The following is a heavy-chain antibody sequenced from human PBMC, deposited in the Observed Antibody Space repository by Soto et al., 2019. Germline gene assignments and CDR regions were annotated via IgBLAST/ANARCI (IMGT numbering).Heavy chain of an antibody. V-gene: IGHV4-30-4*01. CDR3: ATVRSRWNIDY. Sequence: QVQLQESGPGLVKPSQTLSLTCIVSGGSISSDDHYWSWIRQPPGKGLEWIGYFYYSGTTHSNPSLKSRLFISLDTSKNQFSLQLTSVTAADTAVYYCATVRSRWNIDYWGQGTLVTVSS. J-gene: IGHJ4*02. CDR2: FYYSGTT. CDR1: GGSISSDDHY. D-gene: IGHD6-13*01.